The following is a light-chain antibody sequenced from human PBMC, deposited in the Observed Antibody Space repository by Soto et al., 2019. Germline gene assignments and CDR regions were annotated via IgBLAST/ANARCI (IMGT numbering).Light chain of an antibody. J-gene: IGKJ3*01. CDR1: QSVSSY. V-gene: IGKV3-11*01. CDR3: QQRSNWLPFT. Sequence: EIVLTQSPATLSLSPGERATLSCRASQSVSSYLAWYQQKPGQAPRLLIYDASNTATGIPARFSGSGSGTVFTLTISSLEPEDFGIYYCQQRSNWLPFTFGPGTKVDIK. CDR2: DAS.